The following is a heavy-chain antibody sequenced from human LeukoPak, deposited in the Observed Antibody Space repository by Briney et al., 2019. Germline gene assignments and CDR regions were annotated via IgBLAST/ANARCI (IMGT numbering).Heavy chain of an antibody. V-gene: IGHV1-18*01. CDR1: GYTFTSYG. J-gene: IGHJ6*02. CDR2: IRAYNGNT. CDR3: ARGGPGDYSSYGMDV. D-gene: IGHD1-14*01. Sequence: GASVKVSCKASGYTFTSYGISWGRQAPGQGLEWRGWIRAYNGNTNYAQKLQGRVTMTTDTSTSTAYMEPRSLRSDHPAVYYCARGGPGDYSSYGMDVWGPGTPVTVS.